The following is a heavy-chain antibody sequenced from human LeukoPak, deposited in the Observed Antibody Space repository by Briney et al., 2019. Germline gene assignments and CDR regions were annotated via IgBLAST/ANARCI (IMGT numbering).Heavy chain of an antibody. V-gene: IGHV3-21*01. CDR1: GFTFSSYG. CDR2: ISSSSSYI. J-gene: IGHJ4*02. Sequence: GGSLRLSCAASGFTFSSYGMHWVRQAPGKGLEWVSSISSSSSYIYYADSVKGRFTISRDNAKNSLYLQMNSLRAEDTAVYYCARDKISITNVEIDYWGQGTLVTVSS. CDR3: ARDKISITNVEIDY. D-gene: IGHD3-10*01.